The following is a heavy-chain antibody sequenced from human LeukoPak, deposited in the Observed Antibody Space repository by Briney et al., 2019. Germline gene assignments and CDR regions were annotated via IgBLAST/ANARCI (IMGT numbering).Heavy chain of an antibody. J-gene: IGHJ4*02. D-gene: IGHD3-22*01. Sequence: GGSLRLSCAASGFTFSSYWMTWVRQAPGKGLEWVANIKQDGSKKNYVDSVKGRFTISRDNAKNSLYLQMNSLRAEDTAVYYCATPLDYYDTGGYHQGGDWGQGTLVTVSS. CDR3: ATPLDYYDTGGYHQGGD. CDR2: IKQDGSKK. CDR1: GFTFSSYW. V-gene: IGHV3-7*03.